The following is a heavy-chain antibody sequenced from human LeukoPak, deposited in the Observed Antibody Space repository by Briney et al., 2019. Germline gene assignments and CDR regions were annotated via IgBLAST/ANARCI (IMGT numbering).Heavy chain of an antibody. Sequence: GGSLRLSCVASGFTFSDYYMSWIRQSPGKGLEWVSNISSSGNTIYYADSVKGRFTISRDNAKNSLYLQMNSLRAEDTAVYYCAELGITMIGGVWGKGTTVTISS. CDR1: GFTFSDYY. V-gene: IGHV3-11*04. CDR3: AELGITMIGGV. J-gene: IGHJ6*04. CDR2: ISSSGNTI. D-gene: IGHD3-10*02.